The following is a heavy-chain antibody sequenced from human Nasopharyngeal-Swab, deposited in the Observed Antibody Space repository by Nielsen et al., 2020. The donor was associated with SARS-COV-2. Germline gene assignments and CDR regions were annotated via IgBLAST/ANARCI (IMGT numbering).Heavy chain of an antibody. V-gene: IGHV1-3*01. CDR1: GYTFTSYA. CDR2: INAGDGSP. D-gene: IGHD5-24*01. J-gene: IGHJ4*02. Sequence: ASVKVSCKASGYTFTSYAIHWLRQAPGQSLEWMGWINAGDGSPRYSQKFQGRSTITRDTSATTAYTELSGLRSEDTAVYYCARVSSDRWLEYYFDYWGQGTLVTVSS. CDR3: ARVSSDRWLEYYFDY.